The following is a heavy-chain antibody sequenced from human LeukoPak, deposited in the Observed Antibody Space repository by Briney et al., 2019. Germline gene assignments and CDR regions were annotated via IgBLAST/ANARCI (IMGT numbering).Heavy chain of an antibody. J-gene: IGHJ4*02. CDR3: AKSHTSLKYCSGGSCLYSLDY. D-gene: IGHD2-15*01. CDR2: ISGSGGST. V-gene: IGHV3-23*01. CDR1: GFTFSGYA. Sequence: PGGSLRLSCAASGFTFSGYAMSWVRQAPGKGLEWVSAISGSGGSTYYADSVKGRFTISRDNSKNTLYLQMNSLRAEDTAVYYCAKSHTSLKYCSGGSCLYSLDYWGQGTLVTVSS.